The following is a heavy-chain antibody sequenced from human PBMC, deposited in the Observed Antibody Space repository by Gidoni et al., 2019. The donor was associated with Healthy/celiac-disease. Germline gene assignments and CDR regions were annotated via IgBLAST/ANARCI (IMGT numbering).Heavy chain of an antibody. D-gene: IGHD3-3*01. Sequence: QVQLQQWGAGLLKPSETLSLTCAVYGGSFSGDYWSWIRQPPGKGLEWIGEINHSGSTNYNPSLKSRVTISVDTSKNQFSLKLSSVTAADTAVYYCARRLSGWSGYYFDYWGQGTLVTVSS. CDR3: ARRLSGWSGYYFDY. CDR2: INHSGST. J-gene: IGHJ4*02. CDR1: GGSFSGDY. V-gene: IGHV4-34*01.